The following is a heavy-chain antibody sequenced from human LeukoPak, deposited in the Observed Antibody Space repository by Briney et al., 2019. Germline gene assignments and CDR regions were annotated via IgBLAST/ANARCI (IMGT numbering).Heavy chain of an antibody. J-gene: IGHJ3*02. Sequence: SETLSLTCTVSGGSISSSNYYWGWIRQPPGKGLEWIGSSYYSGSTYYNPSLQSRATISVDTSKSQFSLKLTSVTAADTAVYYCASRGVAAAYDAFDIWGQGTMVTVSS. CDR2: SYYSGST. CDR1: GGSISSSNYY. CDR3: ASRGVAAAYDAFDI. D-gene: IGHD6-13*01. V-gene: IGHV4-39*07.